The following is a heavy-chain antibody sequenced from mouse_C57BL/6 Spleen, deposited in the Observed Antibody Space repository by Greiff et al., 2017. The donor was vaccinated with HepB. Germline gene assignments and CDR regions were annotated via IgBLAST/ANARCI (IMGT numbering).Heavy chain of an antibody. CDR2: IHPSDSDT. J-gene: IGHJ2*01. D-gene: IGHD2-3*01. V-gene: IGHV1-74*01. CDR3: AIRGAYDGYYDY. Sequence: VKQRPGQGLEWIGRIHPSDSDTNYNQKFKGKATLTVDKSSSTAYMQLSSLTSEDSAVYYCAIRGAYDGYYDYWGQGTTLTVSS.